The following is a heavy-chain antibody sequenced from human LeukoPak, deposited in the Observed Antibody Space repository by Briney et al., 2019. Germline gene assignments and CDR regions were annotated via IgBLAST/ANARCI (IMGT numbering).Heavy chain of an antibody. D-gene: IGHD6-6*01. Sequence: PSETLSLTCSVSGGSVSSYYWSWIRQSPGKGLEWIGYVYYTGSTNYNPSLKSRVTMFEDKSKNQFSLRLYSVTVADTAVYYCARHFAYSSSSYFDYWGQGSLVTVSS. V-gene: IGHV4-59*08. J-gene: IGHJ4*02. CDR2: VYYTGST. CDR3: ARHFAYSSSSYFDY. CDR1: GGSVSSYY.